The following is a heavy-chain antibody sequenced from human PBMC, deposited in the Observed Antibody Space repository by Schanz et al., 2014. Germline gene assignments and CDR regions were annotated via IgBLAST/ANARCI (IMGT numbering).Heavy chain of an antibody. D-gene: IGHD6-13*01. V-gene: IGHV3-23*01. J-gene: IGHJ4*02. CDR1: GFSFTTYA. CDR2: ISGSGGST. Sequence: EVQLLESGGGLVQPGGSLRLSCAASGFSFTTYAMSWVRQAPGKGLEWVSAISGSGGSTYYADSVKGRFTISRDNSKNTLYLQMNSLKIEDTAVYYCATASSPVREAGAGSSFHLRGQGTLVTVSP. CDR3: ATASSPVREAGAGSSFHL.